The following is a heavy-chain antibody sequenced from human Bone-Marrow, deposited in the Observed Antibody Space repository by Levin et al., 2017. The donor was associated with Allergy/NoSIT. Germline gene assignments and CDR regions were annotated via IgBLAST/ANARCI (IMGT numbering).Heavy chain of an antibody. J-gene: IGHJ6*03. V-gene: IGHV3-30*18. D-gene: IGHD3-3*01. CDR2: ISYDGSNK. CDR1: GFTFSSYG. CDR3: AKDGFAIFGVVISYMDV. Sequence: GGSLRLSCAASGFTFSSYGMHWVRQAPGKGLEWVAVISYDGSNKYYADSVKGRFTISRDNSKNTLYLQMNSLRAEDTAVYYCAKDGFAIFGVVISYMDVWGKGTTVTVSS.